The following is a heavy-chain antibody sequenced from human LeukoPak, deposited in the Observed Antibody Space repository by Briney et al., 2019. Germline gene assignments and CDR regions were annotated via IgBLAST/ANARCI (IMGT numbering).Heavy chain of an antibody. CDR2: MYTSGST. J-gene: IGHJ4*02. CDR1: GGSISTYY. D-gene: IGHD3-10*01. Sequence: PSETLSLTSTVSGGSISTYYWSWLRQPAGKGLEWIGRMYTSGSTKYNPSLKSRVTISVDNSKNQFSLKLTSVTAADTAVYYCARDHYGSGSYKSYFDSWGQGTRVTVSS. CDR3: ARDHYGSGSYKSYFDS. V-gene: IGHV4-4*07.